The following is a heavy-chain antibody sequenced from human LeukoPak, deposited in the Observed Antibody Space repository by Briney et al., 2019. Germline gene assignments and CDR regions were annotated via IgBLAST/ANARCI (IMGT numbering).Heavy chain of an antibody. CDR1: GYTFTGYY. CDR2: INPNSGGT. V-gene: IGHV1-2*04. CDR3: ARGGGTIRNWFDP. Sequence: SVKVSCKASGYTFTGYYMHWVRQAPGQGLEWMGWINPNSGGTNYAQKFQGWVTMTRDTSISTAYMELSRLRSDDTAVYYCARGGGTIRNWFDPWGQGTLVTVSS. J-gene: IGHJ5*02. D-gene: IGHD4/OR15-4a*01.